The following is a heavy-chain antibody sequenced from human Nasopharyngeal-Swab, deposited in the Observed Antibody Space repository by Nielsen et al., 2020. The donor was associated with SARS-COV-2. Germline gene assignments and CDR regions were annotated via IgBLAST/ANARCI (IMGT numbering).Heavy chain of an antibody. CDR3: AREGEYGAYDAPDY. V-gene: IGHV1-69*10. Sequence: SVKVSCKTSGDTFTNSAISWVRQAPGQGLEWMGGIVPALGLPNYAQKFRGRLTLSADRSTTTSYLELSSLRFEDTAIYYCAREGEYGAYDAPDYWGQGTLVTVSS. D-gene: IGHD5-12*01. CDR2: IVPALGLP. CDR1: GDTFTNSA. J-gene: IGHJ4*02.